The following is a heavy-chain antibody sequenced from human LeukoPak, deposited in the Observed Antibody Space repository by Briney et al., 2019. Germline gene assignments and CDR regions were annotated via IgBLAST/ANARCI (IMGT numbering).Heavy chain of an antibody. V-gene: IGHV1-18*01. Sequence: ASVKVSCKASGYTFTRYGFNWVRQAPGQGLEWLGWISGYNGNTEYAQKVQGRVTMTTDTSTNTAYMELRSLGSDDTAVYYCARDLLTGNTGDYWGQGTLVTVTA. CDR1: GYTFTRYG. J-gene: IGHJ4*02. CDR3: ARDLLTGNTGDY. CDR2: ISGYNGNT. D-gene: IGHD1-7*01.